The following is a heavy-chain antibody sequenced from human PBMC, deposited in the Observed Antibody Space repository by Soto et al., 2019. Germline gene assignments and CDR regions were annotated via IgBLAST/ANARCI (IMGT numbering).Heavy chain of an antibody. CDR3: ARVDGSGRYYYYYGMDV. CDR2: INPNSGGT. Sequence: SVKVTCKAPGYTLTGYFRDWVLQAPGQGLEWMGWINPNSGGTNYAQKFQGRVTMTRDTSISTAYMELSRLRSDDTAVYYCARVDGSGRYYYYYGMDVWGQGTTVTGSS. CDR1: GYTLTGYF. D-gene: IGHD3-10*01. J-gene: IGHJ6*02. V-gene: IGHV1-2*02.